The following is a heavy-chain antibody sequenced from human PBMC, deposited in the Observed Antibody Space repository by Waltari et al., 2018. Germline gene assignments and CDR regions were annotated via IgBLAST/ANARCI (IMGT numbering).Heavy chain of an antibody. V-gene: IGHV1-69*02. CDR3: ASTIAPGYSSGQGAFDI. CDR2: IIPILVIA. J-gene: IGHJ3*02. Sequence: QVQLVQSGAEVKKPGSSVKVSCKASGGTFSSYTISWVRQAPGQGLEWMGRIIPILVIANYAQKFQGRVTITADKSTSTAYMELSSLRSEDTAVYYCASTIAPGYSSGQGAFDIWGQGTMVTVSS. CDR1: GGTFSSYT. D-gene: IGHD6-19*01.